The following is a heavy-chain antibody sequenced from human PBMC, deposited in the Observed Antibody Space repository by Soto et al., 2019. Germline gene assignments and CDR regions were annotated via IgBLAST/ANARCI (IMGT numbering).Heavy chain of an antibody. D-gene: IGHD3-10*01. CDR3: ATSYGSGYRAFDY. Sequence: QVQLVQSGAEVKRPGSSVKVSCKASGDTFSFYSINWVRQAPGLVLEWMGRVNPILSMSNYARRFQGRVTMTADKPTSTAYMELSVLRSEDTAMYYCATSYGSGYRAFDYWGKGALVTVSS. CDR1: GDTFSFYS. J-gene: IGHJ4*02. V-gene: IGHV1-69*04. CDR2: VNPILSMS.